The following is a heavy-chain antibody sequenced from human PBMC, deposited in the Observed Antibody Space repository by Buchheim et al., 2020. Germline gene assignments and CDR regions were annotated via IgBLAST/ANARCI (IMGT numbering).Heavy chain of an antibody. CDR3: ARASAGVLRFLEWPRGYYVDY. V-gene: IGHV3-74*02. Sequence: EVQLVQSGGGLVQPGGSLRLSCAASGFTFSSYWMHWVRQAPGKGLVWVSRITSDGSSTSYADSVKGRFTISRDNAKNTLYLQMSSLRAEDTAVYCCARASAGVLRFLEWPRGYYVDYWGQGTL. CDR1: GFTFSSYW. J-gene: IGHJ4*02. D-gene: IGHD3-3*01. CDR2: ITSDGSST.